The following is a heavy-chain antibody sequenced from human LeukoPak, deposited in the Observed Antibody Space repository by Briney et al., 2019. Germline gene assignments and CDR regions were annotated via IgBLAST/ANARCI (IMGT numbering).Heavy chain of an antibody. CDR3: ARDWSSMVRGVFDY. CDR1: GYTFTSYG. J-gene: IGHJ4*02. D-gene: IGHD3-10*01. V-gene: IGHV1-18*01. Sequence: ASVKVSCKASGYTFTSYGISWVRQAPGQGLEWMGGISAYNGNTNYAQKLQGRVTMTTDTSTSTAYMELRSLRSDDTAVYYCARDWSSMVRGVFDYWGQGTLVTVSS. CDR2: ISAYNGNT.